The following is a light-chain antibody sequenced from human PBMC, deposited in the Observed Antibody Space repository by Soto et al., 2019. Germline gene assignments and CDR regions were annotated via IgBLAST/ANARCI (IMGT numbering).Light chain of an antibody. CDR3: QQRSNWPIT. CDR1: QIVSSY. Sequence: EIVLTQSPATVSLSPGYRATLYCRASQIVSSYLAWYQHKTGQAPRILIYDASNRDTGIPARFSGSGSGTDFTLTISSLEPEDFSVYYCQQRSNWPITFGQGTRLEIK. CDR2: DAS. V-gene: IGKV3-11*01. J-gene: IGKJ5*01.